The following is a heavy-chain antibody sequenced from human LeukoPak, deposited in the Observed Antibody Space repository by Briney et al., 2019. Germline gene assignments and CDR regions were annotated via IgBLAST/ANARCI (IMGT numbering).Heavy chain of an antibody. D-gene: IGHD4-17*01. V-gene: IGHV3-23*01. CDR3: AKDNIYGEYVRSDYYYGMDV. CDR1: GFTFSSYA. Sequence: GSLRLSCAASGFTFSSYAMSWVRQAPGKGLEWVSAISGSGGSTYYADSVKGRFTISRDNSKNTLYLQMNSLRAEDTAVYYCAKDNIYGEYVRSDYYYGMDVWGQGTTVTVSS. J-gene: IGHJ6*02. CDR2: ISGSGGST.